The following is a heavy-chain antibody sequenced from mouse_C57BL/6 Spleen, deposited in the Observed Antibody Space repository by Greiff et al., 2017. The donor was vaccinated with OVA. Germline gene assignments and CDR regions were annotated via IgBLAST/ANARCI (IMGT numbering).Heavy chain of an antibody. CDR3: ARWVWDYWYFDV. J-gene: IGHJ1*03. D-gene: IGHD2-10*02. V-gene: IGHV1-82*01. CDR1: GYAFSSSW. CDR2: IYPGDGDT. Sequence: VQLQQSGPELVKPGASVKISCKASGYAFSSSWMNWVKQRPGKGLEWIGRIYPGDGDTNYNGKFKGKATLTADKSSSTAYMQLSSLTSEDSAVYFCARWVWDYWYFDVWGTGTTVTVSS.